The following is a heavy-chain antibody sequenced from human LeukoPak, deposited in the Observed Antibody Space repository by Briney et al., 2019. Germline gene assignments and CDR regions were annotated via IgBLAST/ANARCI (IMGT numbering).Heavy chain of an antibody. CDR1: GFTFSSYN. CDR2: ISSSSSSI. CDR3: ARVNQWLGLHDAFDI. D-gene: IGHD6-19*01. Sequence: PGGSLRLSCAASGFTFSSYNINWVRQAPGKGLEWVSYISSSSSSIYYADSVKGRFTISRDNAKNSLYLQMNSLRAEDTAVYYCARVNQWLGLHDAFDIWGQGTMVTVSS. J-gene: IGHJ3*02. V-gene: IGHV3-48*01.